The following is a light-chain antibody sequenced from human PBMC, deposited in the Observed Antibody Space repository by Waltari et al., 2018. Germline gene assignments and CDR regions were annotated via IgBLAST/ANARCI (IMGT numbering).Light chain of an antibody. J-gene: IGLJ2*01. CDR3: SSCLAVSTLGV. CDR1: SDAVGDRDY. CDR2: DVT. V-gene: IGLV2-14*03. Sequence: QSALTQPASVSGFLGQSITITCTGFSDAVGDRDYVSWYQQHPGNVPKLIIYDVTRLPSGLSRRFSASKSGDTASLTISGLQPEDEAYYFCSSCLAVSTLGVFGGGTKLTVL.